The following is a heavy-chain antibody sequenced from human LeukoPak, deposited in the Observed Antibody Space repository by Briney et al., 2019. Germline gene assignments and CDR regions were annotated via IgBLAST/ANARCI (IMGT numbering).Heavy chain of an antibody. J-gene: IGHJ4*02. V-gene: IGHV4-39*01. CDR2: IYYSGST. CDR1: GGSISSSSYY. D-gene: IGHD3-16*01. CDR3: ARLALSHAGKRPFDY. Sequence: PSQTLSLTCTVSGGSISSSSYYWGCIRQPPGKGLECIGSIYYSGSTYYNPSLKSRVTISVDTSKNQFSLKLSSVTAADTAVYYCARLALSHAGKRPFDYWGQGTLVTVSS.